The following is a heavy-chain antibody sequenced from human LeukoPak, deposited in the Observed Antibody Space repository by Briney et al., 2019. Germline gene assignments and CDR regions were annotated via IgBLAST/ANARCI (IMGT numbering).Heavy chain of an antibody. D-gene: IGHD6-19*01. CDR3: ARVWRGSGWYTADY. V-gene: IGHV3-30-3*01. CDR2: ISYDGSNK. J-gene: IGHJ4*02. CDR1: GFTFSSYA. Sequence: GGSLRLSCAASGFTFSSYAMHWVRQAPGKGLEWVAVISYDGSNKYYADSVKGRFTISRDNSKNTLYLQMNSLRAEDTAVYYCARVWRGSGWYTADYWGQGTLVTVSS.